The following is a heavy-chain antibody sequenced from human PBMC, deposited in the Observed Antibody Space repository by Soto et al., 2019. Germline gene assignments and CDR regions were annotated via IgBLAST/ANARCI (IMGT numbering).Heavy chain of an antibody. D-gene: IGHD1-1*01. J-gene: IGHJ3*01. CDR3: AKDGQFRTDGFDV. V-gene: IGHV3-23*01. CDR2: LSRGGGTT. CDR1: GFTFSSHS. Sequence: EAQLSESGGDLVQPGGSLRLSCAASGFTFSSHSMSWVRQAPGKGLEWISGLSRGGGTTYYADSVKGRFTISRDNSKNTLDLIMNSLRVEDTALYYCAKDGQFRTDGFDVWGQGTMVTVSS.